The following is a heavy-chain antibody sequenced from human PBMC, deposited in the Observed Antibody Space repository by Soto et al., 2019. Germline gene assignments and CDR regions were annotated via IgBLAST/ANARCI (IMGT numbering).Heavy chain of an antibody. CDR3: ARDGWAVAEN. V-gene: IGHV3-74*01. CDR1: GYTFSDFL. CDR2: IHSDGSTT. J-gene: IGHJ4*02. D-gene: IGHD6-19*01. Sequence: VQLVESGGGLVQPGGSLRLSCAASGYTFSDFLMHWVRQVPVKGLVWVSRIHSDGSTTDYADSVKGRFTISRDNAKNTLYLQMNNLRAEDTAVYYCARDGWAVAENWGRGTLVTVSS.